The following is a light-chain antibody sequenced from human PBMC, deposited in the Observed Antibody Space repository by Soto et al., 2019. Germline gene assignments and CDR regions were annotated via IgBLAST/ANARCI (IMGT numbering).Light chain of an antibody. CDR1: QSITTW. V-gene: IGKV1-39*01. J-gene: IGKJ1*01. CDR3: QQSYSTPRT. CDR2: AAS. Sequence: DIQMTQSPSTVSAYVEDSVTITCRASQSITTWLAWYQQRPGKAPKLLIYAASSLQSGVPSRFGGSGSGTDFTLTISSLQPEDFATYYCQQSYSTPRTFGQGTKVDIK.